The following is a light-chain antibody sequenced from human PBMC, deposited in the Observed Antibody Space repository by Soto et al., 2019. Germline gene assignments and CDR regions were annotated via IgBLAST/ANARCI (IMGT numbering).Light chain of an antibody. CDR1: TSNIGAPYD. CDR2: GDN. J-gene: IGLJ1*01. CDR3: QSYDISLHNYV. Sequence: QAVVTQPPSVSGAPGQRVSISCTGSTSNIGAPYDVHWYQHLPGTAPKLLIYGDNNRPSGVPDRFSGSKSGTSASLAITQLQAEDEADYYRQSYDISLHNYVFGTGTKLTVL. V-gene: IGLV1-40*01.